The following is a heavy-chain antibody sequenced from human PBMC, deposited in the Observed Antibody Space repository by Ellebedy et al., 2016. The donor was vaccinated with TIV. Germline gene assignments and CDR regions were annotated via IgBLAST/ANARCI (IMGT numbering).Heavy chain of an antibody. V-gene: IGHV1-69*13. D-gene: IGHD3-22*01. CDR1: GGTFSSYA. CDR3: ARAYYYDSSGHNDY. J-gene: IGHJ4*02. Sequence: SVKVSCXASGGTFSSYAISWVRQAPGQGLEWMGGIIPIFGTANYAQKFQGRVTITADESTSTAYMELSSLRSEDTAVYYCARAYYYDSSGHNDYWGQGTLVTVSS. CDR2: IIPIFGTA.